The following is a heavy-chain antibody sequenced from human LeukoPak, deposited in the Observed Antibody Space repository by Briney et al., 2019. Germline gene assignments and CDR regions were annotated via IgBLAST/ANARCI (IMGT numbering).Heavy chain of an antibody. V-gene: IGHV4-34*01. CDR3: ARYTYWSSTSCPIRRWFDP. J-gene: IGHJ5*02. Sequence: SETLSLTCAVYGGSFSGYYWSWIRQPPGKGLEWIGEINHSGSTNYNPSLKSRVTISVDTSKNQFSLKLSSVTAADTAVYYCARYTYWSSTSCPIRRWFDPWGQGTLVTVSS. D-gene: IGHD2-2*01. CDR1: GGSFSGYY. CDR2: INHSGST.